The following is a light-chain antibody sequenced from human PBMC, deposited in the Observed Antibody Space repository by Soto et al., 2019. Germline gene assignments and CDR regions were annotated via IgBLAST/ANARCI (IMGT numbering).Light chain of an antibody. V-gene: IGKV2D-29*02. CDR1: PSLLHITGETF. CDR2: EVS. Sequence: VMPQPPLSPTDAPVPPASISCKHRPSLLHITGETFLFWYLQKPGQSPQLLIYEVSTRVSGVPDRFSGSGSGTDFTLEISRVETDDVGIYYCMQSTQLPPTFGQGTRLEIK. J-gene: IGKJ5*01. CDR3: MQSTQLPPT.